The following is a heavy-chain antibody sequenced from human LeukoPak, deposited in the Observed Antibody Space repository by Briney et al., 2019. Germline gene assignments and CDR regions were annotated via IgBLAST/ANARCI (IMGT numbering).Heavy chain of an antibody. CDR1: GFTFSDYY. Sequence: GGSLRLSCAASGFTFSDYYMSWIRQAPGKGLEWVSYISSSGSTIYYADSVKGRFTISRDNSKNTLYLQMNSLRVEDTAVYYCAKEGQWLQPFDYWGQGTLVTVSS. D-gene: IGHD5-12*01. CDR3: AKEGQWLQPFDY. CDR2: ISSSGSTI. J-gene: IGHJ4*02. V-gene: IGHV3-11*01.